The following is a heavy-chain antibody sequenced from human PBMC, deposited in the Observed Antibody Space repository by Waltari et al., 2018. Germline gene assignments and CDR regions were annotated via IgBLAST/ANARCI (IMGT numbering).Heavy chain of an antibody. CDR2: ISGSDGST. CDR3: AKDSSWVSYFDY. Sequence: EVQLLESGGGLVQPGGSLRLSGAASGFTFSTYAMTWVRQAPGKGLEWVSFISGSDGSTYYADSVKGRFTISRDNSKNTLYLQMNSLRAEDTAVYYCAKDSSWVSYFDYWGQGTLVTVSS. CDR1: GFTFSTYA. D-gene: IGHD6-13*01. J-gene: IGHJ4*02. V-gene: IGHV3-23*01.